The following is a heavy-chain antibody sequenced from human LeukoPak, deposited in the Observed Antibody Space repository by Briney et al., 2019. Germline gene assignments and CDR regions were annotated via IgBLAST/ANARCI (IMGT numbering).Heavy chain of an antibody. Sequence: SETLSLTCTVSGGSISSYYWSWIPQPAGEGLEWIGRIYTSGSTNYNPSLKSRVTMSVDTSKNQFSLKLSSVTAADTAVYYCARERTGYYYGSGSYATREQYYYYYYMDVWGKGTTVTISS. D-gene: IGHD3-10*01. J-gene: IGHJ6*03. CDR3: ARERTGYYYGSGSYATREQYYYYYYMDV. V-gene: IGHV4-4*07. CDR1: GGSISSYY. CDR2: IYTSGST.